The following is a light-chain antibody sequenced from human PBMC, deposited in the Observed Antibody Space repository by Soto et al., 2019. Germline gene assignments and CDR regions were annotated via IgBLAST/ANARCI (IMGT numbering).Light chain of an antibody. CDR2: DVS. Sequence: QSALTQPASVSGSPGQSITISCTGTSSDVGGYNYVSWYQQHPGKAPKIMIYDVSNRPSGVSNRFSGSKSGNTASLTISWLQAEDEADYLCSSYTSSSTPHVVFGGGTKLTVL. CDR3: SSYTSSSTPHVV. J-gene: IGLJ2*01. CDR1: SSDVGGYNY. V-gene: IGLV2-14*01.